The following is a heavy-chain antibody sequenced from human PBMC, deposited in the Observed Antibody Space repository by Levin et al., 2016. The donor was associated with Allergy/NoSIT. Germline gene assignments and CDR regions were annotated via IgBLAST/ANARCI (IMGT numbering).Heavy chain of an antibody. D-gene: IGHD2-8*01. V-gene: IGHV3-23*01. CDR3: AKDLNGRGVHVDY. CDR2: ISGSGGST. J-gene: IGHJ4*02. Sequence: WIRQPPGKGLEWVSAISGSGGSTYYADSVKGRFTISRDNSKNTLYLQMNSLRAEDTAVYYCAKDLNGRGVHVDYWGPGEPWSPSPQ.